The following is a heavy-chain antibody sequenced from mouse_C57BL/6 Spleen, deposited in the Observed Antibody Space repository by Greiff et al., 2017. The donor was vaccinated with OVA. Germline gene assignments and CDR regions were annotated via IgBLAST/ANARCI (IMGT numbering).Heavy chain of an antibody. D-gene: IGHD2-12*01. CDR1: GYTFTDYN. CDR2: INPNNGGT. J-gene: IGHJ2*01. V-gene: IGHV1-18*01. CDR3: ARLDYSAYYFDY. Sequence: VQLQQSGPELVKPGASVKIPCKASGYTFTDYNMDWVKQSHGKSLEWIGDINPNNGGTIYNQKFKGKATLTVDKSSSTAYMELRSLTSEDTAVYYCARLDYSAYYFDYWGQGTTLTVSS.